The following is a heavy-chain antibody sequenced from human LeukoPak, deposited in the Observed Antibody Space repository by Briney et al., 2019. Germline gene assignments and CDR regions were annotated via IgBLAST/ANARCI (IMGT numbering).Heavy chain of an antibody. Sequence: GGSLRLSCAASGFSFSDYYMSWIRQAPGKGLEWVSYISSSSSYTNYADSVKGRFTISRDNAKNSLYLQLNSLRAEDTAVYYCATNCITMVQGVICYWGQGTLVTVSS. V-gene: IGHV3-11*06. CDR1: GFSFSDYY. J-gene: IGHJ4*02. CDR2: ISSSSSYT. CDR3: ATNCITMVQGVICY. D-gene: IGHD3-10*01.